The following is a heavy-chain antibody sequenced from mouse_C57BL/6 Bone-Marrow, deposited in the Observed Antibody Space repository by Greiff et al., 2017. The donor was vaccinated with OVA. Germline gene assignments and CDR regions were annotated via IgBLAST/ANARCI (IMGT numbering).Heavy chain of an antibody. J-gene: IGHJ1*03. CDR3: AGGRGYDSTYWDFDV. Sequence: EVQLQQSGAELVKPGASVKLSCTASGFNIKDYYMHWVKQRTEQGLEWIGRIDPEDGETKYAPKFQGKATITADTSSHTAYLQLRSLPSEDTAGYYCAGGRGYDSTYWDFDVGGTGTTVPVSS. CDR2: IDPEDGET. D-gene: IGHD2-14*01. V-gene: IGHV14-2*01. CDR1: GFNIKDYY.